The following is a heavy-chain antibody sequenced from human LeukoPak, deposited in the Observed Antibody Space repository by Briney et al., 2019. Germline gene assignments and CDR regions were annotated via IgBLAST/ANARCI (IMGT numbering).Heavy chain of an antibody. V-gene: IGHV3-30-3*01. D-gene: IGHD3-22*01. J-gene: IGHJ4*02. CDR3: ARVHGTYYYDSSGYYFDY. Sequence: GGSLRLSCAASGFTFSSYAMHWVRQAPGKGLEWVAVISYDGSNKYYADSVKGRFTISRDNSKNTLYLQMNSLRAEDTAVYYCARVHGTYYYDSSGYYFDYWGQGTLVTVSS. CDR1: GFTFSSYA. CDR2: ISYDGSNK.